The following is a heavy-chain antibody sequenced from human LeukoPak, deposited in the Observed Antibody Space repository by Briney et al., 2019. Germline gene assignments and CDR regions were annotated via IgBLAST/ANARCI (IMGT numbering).Heavy chain of an antibody. V-gene: IGHV3-30*07. CDR3: ARDPSITGVFDY. CDR1: GFSFGNYI. CDR2: ISKDGSKK. J-gene: IGHJ4*02. Sequence: GGSLRLSCAASGFSFGNYIMHWVRQAPGKGLEWVALISKDGSKKYYIDSVKGRFTVSRDNSKNTLYLQMNTLRAEDTAVYYCARDPSITGVFDYWGQGTLVTVSS. D-gene: IGHD1-20*01.